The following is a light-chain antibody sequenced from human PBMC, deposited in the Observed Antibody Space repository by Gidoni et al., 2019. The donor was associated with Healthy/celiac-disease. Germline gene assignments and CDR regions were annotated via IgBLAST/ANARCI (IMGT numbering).Light chain of an antibody. J-gene: IGKJ4*01. Sequence: EIVLTQSPGTLSLSPGERATLSCRASQSVSSSYLAWYQQKPGQAPRLLIYGASSRATGIPDRFSGSGSGTDFTLTISRLEPEDFAVYYCQLPGLTFXGXTKVXIK. CDR1: QSVSSSY. CDR2: GAS. V-gene: IGKV3-20*01. CDR3: QLPGLT.